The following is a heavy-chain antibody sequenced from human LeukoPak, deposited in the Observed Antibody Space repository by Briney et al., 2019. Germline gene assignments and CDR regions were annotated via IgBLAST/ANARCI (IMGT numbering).Heavy chain of an antibody. J-gene: IGHJ6*02. CDR1: GFSFSNYA. CDR3: ARGGGLDV. D-gene: IGHD3-16*01. Sequence: GGSLRLSCVSSGFSFSNYAMNWARQAPGKGLEWVASINHNGNVNYYVDSVKGRFTISRDNAKNSLYLQMSNLRAEGTAVYFCARGGGLDVWGQGATVTVSS. V-gene: IGHV3-7*03. CDR2: INHNGNVN.